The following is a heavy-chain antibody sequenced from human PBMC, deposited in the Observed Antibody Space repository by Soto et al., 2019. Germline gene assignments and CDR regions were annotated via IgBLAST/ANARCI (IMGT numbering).Heavy chain of an antibody. V-gene: IGHV4-39*01. CDR2: IYYSGRT. CDR3: ARHPLDEGSEATSNWFDP. J-gene: IGHJ5*02. Sequence: QLQLQESGPGLVKPSETLSLTCTVSGGSISGSSYYWGWIRQPPGKGLEWLGSIYYSGRTYHNLSLKGRVTISVDTSQNQFSLQLSSVAAAETAVYYCARHPLDEGSEATSNWFDPWRQGSLVAVAS. CDR1: GGSISGSSYY.